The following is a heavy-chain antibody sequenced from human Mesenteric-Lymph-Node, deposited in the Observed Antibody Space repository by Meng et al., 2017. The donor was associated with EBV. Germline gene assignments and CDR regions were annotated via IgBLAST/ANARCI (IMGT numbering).Heavy chain of an antibody. CDR3: ARVGYCSGGSCSFRYFDY. CDR1: GCSISNIDYY. D-gene: IGHD2-15*01. V-gene: IGHV4-30-4*01. Sequence: VQPERQGARLGKPSKTLSPTFTVSGCSISNIDYYLSWLRQPPGKGLEWIGYIYYSASTYYNTSLKSRVTISVDTSKNQFSLTLSYVTAADTAVHYGARVGYCSGGSCSFRYFDYWGQGILVTVSS. J-gene: IGHJ4*02. CDR2: IYYSAST.